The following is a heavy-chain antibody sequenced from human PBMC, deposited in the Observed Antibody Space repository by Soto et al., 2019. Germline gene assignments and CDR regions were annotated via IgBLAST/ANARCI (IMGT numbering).Heavy chain of an antibody. Sequence: EVQLVESGGDLVQPGGSLRLSCAASGFSSSKNWMSWVRQAPGKGLEWVATIKEDGSEDYYVDSVKGRFTISRDNAKNSLFLEMNSLRAADTAAYYRALAASWGQGTMVSVSS. V-gene: IGHV3-7*01. J-gene: IGHJ5*02. D-gene: IGHD6-19*01. CDR1: GFSSSKNW. CDR2: IKEDGSED. CDR3: ALAAS.